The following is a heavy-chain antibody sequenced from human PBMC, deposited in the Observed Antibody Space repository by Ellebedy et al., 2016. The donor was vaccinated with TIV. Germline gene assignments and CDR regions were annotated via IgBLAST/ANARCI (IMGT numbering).Heavy chain of an antibody. Sequence: GESLKISXAASGFTFSSYWMSWVRQAPGKGLEWVANIKQDGSEKYYVDSVKGRFTISRDNAKNSLYLQMNSLRAEDTAVYYCARDDVSGNAYWGQGTLVTVSS. V-gene: IGHV3-7*03. CDR3: ARDDVSGNAY. CDR2: IKQDGSEK. D-gene: IGHD1-1*01. CDR1: GFTFSSYW. J-gene: IGHJ4*02.